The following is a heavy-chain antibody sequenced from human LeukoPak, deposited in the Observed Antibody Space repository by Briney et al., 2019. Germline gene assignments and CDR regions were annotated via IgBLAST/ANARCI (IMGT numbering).Heavy chain of an antibody. CDR1: GGTFSSYA. D-gene: IGHD3-22*01. V-gene: IGHV1-69*05. J-gene: IGHJ4*02. Sequence: GASVKVSCKASGGTFSSYAISWVRQAPGQGLEGMGRIIPIFGTTNYAQKFQGRVTITTDESTSTAYMELSSLRSEDTAVYYCATRPRPPYYDSSGYSVWGQGTLVTVSS. CDR3: ATRPRPPYYDSSGYSV. CDR2: IIPIFGTT.